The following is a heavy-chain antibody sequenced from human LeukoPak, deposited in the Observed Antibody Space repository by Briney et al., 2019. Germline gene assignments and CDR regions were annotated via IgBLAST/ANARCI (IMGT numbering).Heavy chain of an antibody. V-gene: IGHV1-2*02. CDR2: INPNSGGT. Sequence: ASVKVSCKASGYRFTGYYIHWLRQVPGQGLEWMGWINPNSGGTNYAQKFQGRVTMTRDTSISTAYMELSRLRSDDTAVYYCAREYYDSSGYYPNWGQGTLVTVSS. CDR1: GYRFTGYY. J-gene: IGHJ4*02. CDR3: AREYYDSSGYYPN. D-gene: IGHD3-22*01.